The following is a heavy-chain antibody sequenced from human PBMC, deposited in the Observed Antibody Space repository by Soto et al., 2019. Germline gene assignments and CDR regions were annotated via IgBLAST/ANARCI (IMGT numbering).Heavy chain of an antibody. V-gene: IGHV1-69*01. Sequence: QVQLVQSGAEVKKPGSSVKVSCKASGGTFSSYAISWVRQAPGQGLEWMGGIIPIFGTANYAQKFQGTVTITADESTSTADMELDSLRSEETAEYYCARDQRGHSWQVSGYYFDYWGQGTLVNVYS. J-gene: IGHJ4*02. D-gene: IGHD5-18*01. CDR1: GGTFSSYA. CDR2: IIPIFGTA. CDR3: ARDQRGHSWQVSGYYFDY.